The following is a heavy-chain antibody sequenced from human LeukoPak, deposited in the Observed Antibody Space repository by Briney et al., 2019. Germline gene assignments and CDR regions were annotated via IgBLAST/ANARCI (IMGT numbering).Heavy chain of an antibody. J-gene: IGHJ4*02. CDR2: IYYSGST. Sequence: SETLSLTCTVSGGSISSYYRSWIRQPPGKGLEWIGYIYYSGSTNYNPSLKSRVTISVDTSKNQFSLKLSSVTAADTAVYYCAGEAGGIDYWGQGTLVTVSS. D-gene: IGHD2-8*02. CDR1: GGSISSYY. CDR3: AGEAGGIDY. V-gene: IGHV4-59*01.